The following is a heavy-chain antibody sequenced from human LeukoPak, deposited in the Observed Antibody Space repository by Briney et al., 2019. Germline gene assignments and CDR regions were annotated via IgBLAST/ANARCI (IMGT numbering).Heavy chain of an antibody. Sequence: PSETLSLTCTVSGGSISSSSYYWGWIRQPPGKGLEWIGYIYYSGSTNYNPSLKSRVTISVDTSKNQFSLKLSSVTAADTAVYFRSGDSYGIDYWGQGTLVTVSS. J-gene: IGHJ4*02. CDR1: GGSISSSSYY. CDR3: SGDSYGIDY. CDR2: IYYSGST. D-gene: IGHD5-18*01. V-gene: IGHV4-61*05.